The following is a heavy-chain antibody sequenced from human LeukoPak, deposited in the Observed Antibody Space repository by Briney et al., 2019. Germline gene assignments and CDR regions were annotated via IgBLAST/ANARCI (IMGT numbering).Heavy chain of an antibody. Sequence: GGSLRLSCAASGFTFSSYEMNWVRQAPGKGLEWVSYISSSGSTIYYADSVKGRFNISRDNAKNSLYLQMNSLRAEDTAVYYCASHSEYGDYFDYWGQGTLVTVSS. D-gene: IGHD4-17*01. V-gene: IGHV3-48*03. J-gene: IGHJ4*02. CDR1: GFTFSSYE. CDR3: ASHSEYGDYFDY. CDR2: ISSSGSTI.